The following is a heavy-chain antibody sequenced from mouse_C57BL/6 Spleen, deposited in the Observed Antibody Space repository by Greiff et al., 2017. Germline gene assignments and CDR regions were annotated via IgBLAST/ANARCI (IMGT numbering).Heavy chain of an antibody. CDR1: GYAFSSYW. J-gene: IGHJ3*01. CDR3: ASVYYSNPFAY. D-gene: IGHD2-5*01. V-gene: IGHV1-80*01. CDR2: IYPGDGVT. Sequence: QVQLQQSGAELVKPGASVKISCKASGYAFSSYWMNWVKQRPGKGLEWIGQIYPGDGVTNYNGKFKGKATLTADKSSSTAYMQLSSLTSEDSAVYFCASVYYSNPFAYWGQGTLVTVSA.